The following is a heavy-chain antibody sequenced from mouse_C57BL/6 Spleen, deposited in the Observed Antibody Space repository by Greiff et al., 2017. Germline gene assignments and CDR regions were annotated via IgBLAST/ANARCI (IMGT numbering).Heavy chain of an antibody. CDR2: INPNNGGT. CDR3: AWYGYDDAVDY. D-gene: IGHD2-2*01. Sequence: VQLQQSGPELVKPGASVKISCKASGYTFTDYYMNWVKQSHGQSLEWIGDINPNNGGTSYNQKFKGKATLTVDKSSSTAYMELRSLTSEDSAVYFCAWYGYDDAVDYWGQGTTLTVSS. J-gene: IGHJ2*01. V-gene: IGHV1-26*01. CDR1: GYTFTDYY.